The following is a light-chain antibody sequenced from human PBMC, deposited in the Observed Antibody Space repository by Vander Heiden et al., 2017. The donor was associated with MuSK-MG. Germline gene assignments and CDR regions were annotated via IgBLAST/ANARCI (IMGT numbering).Light chain of an antibody. V-gene: IGKV1-13*02. CDR2: DAS. J-gene: IGKJ4*01. Sequence: ASQLTQSPSSLSASVGDRVTITCRASQGISSAVAWYQQKPGQAPNLLIFDASTLHSGVPARFSGSGSGTDFTLKISRMKTEDFATYYCKQVQRPPRTFGRGTTVQI. CDR3: KQVQRPPRT. CDR1: QGISSA.